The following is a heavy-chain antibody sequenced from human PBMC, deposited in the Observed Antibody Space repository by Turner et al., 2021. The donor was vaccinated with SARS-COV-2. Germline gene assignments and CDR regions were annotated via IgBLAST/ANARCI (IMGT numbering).Heavy chain of an antibody. CDR3: ATGYAYCGGDCSIHY. CDR2: FDPEDVET. Sequence: QVQLVQSGAEVKKPGASVKVSCKVSGYTLTELSMHWVRQAPGKGLELMGGFDPEDVETIYEQKFQGRVTMTEDTSTDTAYMELSSLRSEDTAVYYCATGYAYCGGDCSIHYWGQGTLVTVSS. V-gene: IGHV1-24*01. CDR1: GYTLTELS. J-gene: IGHJ4*02. D-gene: IGHD2-21*02.